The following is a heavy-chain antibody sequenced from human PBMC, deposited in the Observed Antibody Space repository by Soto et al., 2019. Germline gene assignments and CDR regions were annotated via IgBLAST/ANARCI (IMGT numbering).Heavy chain of an antibody. CDR3: AKLLRPGLQFFDF. D-gene: IGHD4-4*01. CDR2: ISSSGDHT. CDR1: GFPFSDYA. Sequence: GGSLGLSCAASGFPFSDYAMSWVRQAPGKGLDWVSAISSSGDHTFYADSVKGRFTISRDNSKNTLYLQVNSLRAEDTAVYYCAKLLRPGLQFFDFWGQGTLVTVSS. J-gene: IGHJ4*02. V-gene: IGHV3-23*01.